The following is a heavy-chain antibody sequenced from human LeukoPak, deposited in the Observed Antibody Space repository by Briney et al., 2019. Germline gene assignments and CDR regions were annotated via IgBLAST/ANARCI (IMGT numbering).Heavy chain of an antibody. CDR1: GFTFSSYG. V-gene: IGHV3-30*03. D-gene: IGHD2-15*01. J-gene: IGHJ4*02. CDR3: ARYCSDGRCHSDRFDY. Sequence: GRSLRLSCAASGFTFSSYGMHWVRQAPGKGLEWVAVISYDGSNKYYADSVKGRFTISRDNAKNRLYLQMNSLRAEDTAVYYCARYCSDGRCHSDRFDYWGQGALVTVSS. CDR2: ISYDGSNK.